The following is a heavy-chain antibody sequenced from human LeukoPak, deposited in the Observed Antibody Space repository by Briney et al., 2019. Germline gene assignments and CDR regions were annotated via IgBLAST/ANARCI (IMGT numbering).Heavy chain of an antibody. J-gene: IGHJ5*02. Sequence: SETLSLTCAVYGGSFSGYYWSWIRQPPGKGLEWIGEINHSGSTNYNPSLKSRVTISVDTSKNQFSLKLSSVTAADTAVYYCARGVGATTSWVIRYNWFDPWGQGTLVTVSS. CDR3: ARGVGATTSWVIRYNWFDP. V-gene: IGHV4-34*01. CDR1: GGSFSGYY. D-gene: IGHD1-26*01. CDR2: INHSGST.